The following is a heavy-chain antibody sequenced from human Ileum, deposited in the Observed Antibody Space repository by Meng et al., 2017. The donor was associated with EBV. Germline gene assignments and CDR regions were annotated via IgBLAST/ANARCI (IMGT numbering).Heavy chain of an antibody. CDR2: ICYTDYT. CDR3: AMGPDYAKTGY. CDR1: GGSISSSNYC. D-gene: IGHD4-17*01. J-gene: IGHJ4*02. V-gene: IGHV4-39*01. Sequence: QLRLHDPGPGLLKPSETLSLTCSVSGGSISSSNYCGGLILQHPGKGLEWIQSICYTDYTYYNPSLKSRVTISADKSKNQFSLRLNSLTAADTAVYYCAMGPDYAKTGYWGQGTLVTVSS.